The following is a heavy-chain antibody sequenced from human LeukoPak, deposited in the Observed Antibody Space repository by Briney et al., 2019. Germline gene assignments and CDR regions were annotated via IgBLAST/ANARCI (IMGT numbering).Heavy chain of an antibody. CDR1: GFTFSSFD. CDR3: ARGPPRGKYYYMDV. V-gene: IGHV3-13*01. CDR2: IGTASDT. J-gene: IGHJ6*03. Sequence: GGSLRLSCAASGFTFSSFDMHWVRQPTGQGLEWVSTIGTASDTYYPGSVEGRFTLSIDNAKNSLYLQMNSLTAGDTAVYYCARGPPRGKYYYMDVWGKGTTVTVSS. D-gene: IGHD1-1*01.